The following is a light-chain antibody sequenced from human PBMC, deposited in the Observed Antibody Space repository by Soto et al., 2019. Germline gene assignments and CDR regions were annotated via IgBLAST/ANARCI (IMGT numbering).Light chain of an antibody. J-gene: IGKJ4*01. Sequence: DIQMTQSPSSMSASVGNSVTITCRASQSINSYLNWYQQKPGKAPKLLIYAAASLQSGVPSRFSVSGSGTDFTLTITSLKTEDFATYCCQQNYSTPLTFGGGTKVDIK. V-gene: IGKV1-39*01. CDR1: QSINSY. CDR3: QQNYSTPLT. CDR2: AAA.